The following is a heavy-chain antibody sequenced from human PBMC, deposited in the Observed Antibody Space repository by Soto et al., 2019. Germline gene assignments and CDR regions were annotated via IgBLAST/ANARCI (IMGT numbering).Heavy chain of an antibody. V-gene: IGHV4-31*03. CDR2: IYYSGST. CDR3: ARGSIVVVPAAEN. Sequence: QVQLQESGPGLVKPSQTLSLTCTVSGGSISSGGYYWSWIRQHPGKGLEWIGYIYYSGSTYYNPALKSRVTISVDTSKNQFSLKLSSVTAADTAVYYCARGSIVVVPAAENWGQGTLVTVSS. D-gene: IGHD2-2*01. J-gene: IGHJ4*02. CDR1: GGSISSGGYY.